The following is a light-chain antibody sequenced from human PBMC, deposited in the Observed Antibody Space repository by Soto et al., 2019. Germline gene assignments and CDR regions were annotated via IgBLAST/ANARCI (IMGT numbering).Light chain of an antibody. Sequence: QSVLTQPPSASGSPGQSVTISCTGTSSDVGGYNDYVSWYQQHPGKAPKLMIYEVSKRPSGVPDRFSGSKSGNTASLTVSGLQADDEADYYCSSYAGSDNFVFGTGTKVTAL. J-gene: IGLJ1*01. CDR3: SSYAGSDNFV. CDR1: SSDVGGYNDY. CDR2: EVS. V-gene: IGLV2-8*01.